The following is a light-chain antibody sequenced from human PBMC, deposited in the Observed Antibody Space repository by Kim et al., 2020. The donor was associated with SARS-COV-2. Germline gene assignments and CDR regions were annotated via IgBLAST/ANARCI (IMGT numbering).Light chain of an antibody. V-gene: IGLV3-27*01. CDR1: VLAKKY. CDR2: KDT. CDR3: YSAADNNRV. Sequence: SPGQKARITCSGDVLAKKYSRWFQQKPGQAPVLLIYKDTGRPSGIPERFAGSSSGTTVTLTISGAQVEDEADYYCYSAADNNRVFGGGTQLTVL. J-gene: IGLJ3*02.